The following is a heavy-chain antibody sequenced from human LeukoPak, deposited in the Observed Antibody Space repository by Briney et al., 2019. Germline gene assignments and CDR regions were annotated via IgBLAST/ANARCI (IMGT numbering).Heavy chain of an antibody. V-gene: IGHV1-46*01. CDR2: INPSGGST. Sequence: ASVKVSCKASGYTCTSYYMHWLRQAPGQGLEWMGIINPSGGSTNYAQKFQGRVTMTRDTSTSTVYMELSSLRSEDTAVYYCARVGDGYSIDYWGQGTLVTVSS. J-gene: IGHJ4*02. CDR1: GYTCTSYY. D-gene: IGHD5-24*01. CDR3: ARVGDGYSIDY.